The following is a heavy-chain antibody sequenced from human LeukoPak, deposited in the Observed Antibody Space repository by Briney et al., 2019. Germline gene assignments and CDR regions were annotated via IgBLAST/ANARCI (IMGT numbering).Heavy chain of an antibody. CDR2: IWYDGSNK. J-gene: IGHJ4*02. D-gene: IGHD7-27*01. CDR1: GFTFSDYY. CDR3: ARDPGDQGYFDY. V-gene: IGHV3-33*08. Sequence: GGSLRLSCAASGFTFSDYYMSWVRQAPGKGLEWVAVIWYDGSNKYYADSVQGRFTISRDNSKNTLYLQMNSLRAEDTAVYYCARDPGDQGYFDYWGQGTLVTVSS.